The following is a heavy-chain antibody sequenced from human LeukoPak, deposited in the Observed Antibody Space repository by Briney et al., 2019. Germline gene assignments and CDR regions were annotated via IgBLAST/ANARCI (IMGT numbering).Heavy chain of an antibody. D-gene: IGHD3-22*01. CDR2: IYHSGST. Sequence: NTSETLSLTCTVSGYSISSGYYWGWIRQPPGKGLEWIGSIYHSGSTYYNPSLKSRVTISVDTSKNQFSLKLSSVTAADTAVYYCARVGVVVVTIKPKNWYFDLWGRGTLVTVSS. V-gene: IGHV4-38-2*02. CDR3: ARVGVVVVTIKPKNWYFDL. J-gene: IGHJ2*01. CDR1: GYSISSGYY.